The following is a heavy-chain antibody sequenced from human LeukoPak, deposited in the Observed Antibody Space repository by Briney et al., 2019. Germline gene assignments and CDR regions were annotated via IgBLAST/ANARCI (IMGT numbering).Heavy chain of an antibody. CDR1: GFTFTSSA. Sequence: ASVKVSCKASGFTFTSSAMQWVRQARGQRLEWIGWIVVGSGNTNYAQKFQERVIITRDMSTSTAYMELSSLRSEDTAVYYCAAHLEMATIIDAFDIWGQGTMVTVSS. CDR2: IVVGSGNT. J-gene: IGHJ3*02. V-gene: IGHV1-58*02. D-gene: IGHD5-24*01. CDR3: AAHLEMATIIDAFDI.